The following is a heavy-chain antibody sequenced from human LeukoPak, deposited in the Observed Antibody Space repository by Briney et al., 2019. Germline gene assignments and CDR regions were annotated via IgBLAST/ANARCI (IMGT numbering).Heavy chain of an antibody. D-gene: IGHD3-22*01. CDR2: ISSNGNTK. CDR1: GFTFSDFY. V-gene: IGHV3-11*04. Sequence: GGSLRPSCAASGFTFSDFYMSWIRQAPGKGLEWVSYISSNGNTKYYADSVKGRFTISRDNSKNTLYLQMNSLRAEDTAVYYCARDPYYYDSSGYQSWGQGTLVTVSS. J-gene: IGHJ5*02. CDR3: ARDPYYYDSSGYQS.